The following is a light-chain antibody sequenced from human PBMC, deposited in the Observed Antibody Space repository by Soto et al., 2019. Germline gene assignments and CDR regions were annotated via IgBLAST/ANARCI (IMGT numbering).Light chain of an antibody. Sequence: DIQMTQSPSSLSASVGDRVTITCQASQNINNYLNWYQHKPGRAPKLLIYDASNLEAGVPSRFSGSGSGTDFTFTISSLQPEDIATYYCQQYDNFITFGQGTRLEI. V-gene: IGKV1-33*01. CDR1: QNINNY. J-gene: IGKJ5*01. CDR2: DAS. CDR3: QQYDNFIT.